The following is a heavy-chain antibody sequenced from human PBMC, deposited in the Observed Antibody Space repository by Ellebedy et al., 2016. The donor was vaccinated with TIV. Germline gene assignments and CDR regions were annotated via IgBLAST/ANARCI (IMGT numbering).Heavy chain of an antibody. D-gene: IGHD6-19*01. Sequence: PGGSLRLSCVASGFTFSSYSMDWVRQAPGKGLEWVSYISSSSTTIYYADFVKGRFTISRDNAKNSLYLQMNSLRAEDTAVYYCARDRQQWLVRYYFDYWGQGTLVTVSS. V-gene: IGHV3-48*01. CDR3: ARDRQQWLVRYYFDY. J-gene: IGHJ4*02. CDR1: GFTFSSYS. CDR2: ISSSSTTI.